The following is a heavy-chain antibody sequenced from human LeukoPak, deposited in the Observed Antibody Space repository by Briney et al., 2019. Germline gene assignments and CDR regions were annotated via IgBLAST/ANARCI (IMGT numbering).Heavy chain of an antibody. D-gene: IGHD3-22*01. CDR1: GYTFTGYY. CDR2: INPNSGGT. CDR3: ARDYRYEDYYDSSGYYYPY. J-gene: IGHJ4*02. Sequence: GASVKVSCKASGYTFTGYYMHWVRQAPGQGLEWMGWINPNSGGTNYAQKFQGRVTMTRDTSISTAYMELSRLRSDDTAVYYCARDYRYEDYYDSSGYYYPYWGQGTLVTVSS. V-gene: IGHV1-2*02.